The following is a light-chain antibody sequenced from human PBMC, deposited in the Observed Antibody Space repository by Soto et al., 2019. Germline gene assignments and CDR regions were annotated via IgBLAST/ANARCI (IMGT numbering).Light chain of an antibody. CDR3: QQYKNWPRT. Sequence: EIVLTQSPGTLSLSPGERATLSCRASQSVSSSYLAWYQQKPGQAPRLLIYDASNRATGIPARFSGSGSGTDFTLTISSLEPEDFAVYYCQQYKNWPRTFGQGTKVDIK. V-gene: IGKV3D-20*02. CDR1: QSVSSSY. CDR2: DAS. J-gene: IGKJ1*01.